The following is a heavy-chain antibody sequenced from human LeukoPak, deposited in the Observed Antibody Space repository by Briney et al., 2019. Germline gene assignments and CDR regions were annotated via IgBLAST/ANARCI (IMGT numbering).Heavy chain of an antibody. V-gene: IGHV3-48*03. CDR1: GFTFFSYE. J-gene: IGHJ6*04. CDR3: PELGITMIGGV. CDR2: ISSSGSTI. D-gene: IGHD3-10*02. Sequence: GGSLTLSCAPSGFTFFSYEMNWVRQAPGKGLEWASYISSSGSTIYYADSVRGRFTISRDNAKNSLYLQMNSLRAEDTAVYYCPELGITMIGGVWGKGTTVTISS.